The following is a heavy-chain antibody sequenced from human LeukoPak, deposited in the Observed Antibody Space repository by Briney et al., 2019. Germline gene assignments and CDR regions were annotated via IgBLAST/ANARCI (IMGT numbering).Heavy chain of an antibody. CDR3: ARAYGDPAFNWFDP. CDR2: INPNSGGT. J-gene: IGHJ5*02. CDR1: GYTFTGYY. D-gene: IGHD4-17*01. V-gene: IGHV1-2*04. Sequence: GASVKVSCKASGYTFTGYYMHWVRQAPGQGLEWMGWINPNSGGTNYAQKFQGWVTMTRDTSISTAYMELSRLRSDDTAVYYCARAYGDPAFNWFDPWGQGTLVTVSS.